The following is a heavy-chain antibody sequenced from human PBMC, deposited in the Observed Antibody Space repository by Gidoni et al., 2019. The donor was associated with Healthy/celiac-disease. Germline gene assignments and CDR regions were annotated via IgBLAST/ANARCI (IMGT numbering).Heavy chain of an antibody. D-gene: IGHD2-2*01. CDR1: GFTLSSYG. Sequence: QVQLVESGGGVVQPGRSLRRSCAASGFTLSSYGMPWVLQAPGKGLAWWEVIWYDGSNKYYADSVKGRVTISRDNSKNTLYLQRNSLRAEDTAVYYCARAYCSSTSCYRGYYFDYWGQGTLVTVSS. V-gene: IGHV3-33*01. CDR2: IWYDGSNK. J-gene: IGHJ4*02. CDR3: ARAYCSSTSCYRGYYFDY.